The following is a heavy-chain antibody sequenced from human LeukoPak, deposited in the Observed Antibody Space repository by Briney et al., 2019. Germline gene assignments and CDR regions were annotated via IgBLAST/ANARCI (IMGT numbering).Heavy chain of an antibody. CDR1: GYTFTGYY. D-gene: IGHD3-22*01. J-gene: IGHJ4*02. V-gene: IGHV1-2*06. CDR3: ARALNYYDSCGSVGY. Sequence: ASVKVSCKAAGYTFTGYYMHWVRQAPGQGLEWMGRINPNSGGTNYAQKFQGRVTMTRDTSISTAYMELSRLRSDDTAVYYCARALNYYDSCGSVGYWGQGTLVTVSS. CDR2: INPNSGGT.